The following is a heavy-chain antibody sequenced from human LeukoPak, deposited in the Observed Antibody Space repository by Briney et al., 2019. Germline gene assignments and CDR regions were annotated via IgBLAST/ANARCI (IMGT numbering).Heavy chain of an antibody. CDR1: GYTFTSYD. V-gene: IGHV1-8*01. Sequence: WASVKVSCKASGYTFTSYDINWVRQATGQGLEWVGWMNPNSGNTGYAQKFQGRVTMTRNTSISTAYMELSSLRSEDTAVYYCARVHGDYDYYGMDVWGQGTTVTVSS. CDR2: MNPNSGNT. J-gene: IGHJ6*02. D-gene: IGHD4-17*01. CDR3: ARVHGDYDYYGMDV.